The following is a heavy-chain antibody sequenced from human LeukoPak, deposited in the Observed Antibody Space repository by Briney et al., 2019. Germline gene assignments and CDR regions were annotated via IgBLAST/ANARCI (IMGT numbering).Heavy chain of an antibody. CDR2: ISSSSSYI. CDR3: ARDRITMVRGAMGRVDY. CDR1: GFTFSSYS. J-gene: IGHJ4*02. V-gene: IGHV3-21*01. D-gene: IGHD3-10*01. Sequence: GGSLRLPCAASGFTFSSYSMNWVRQAPGKGLEWVSSISSSSSYIYYADSVKGRFTISRDNAKDSLYLQMNSLRAEDTAVYYCARDRITMVRGAMGRVDYWGQGTLVTVSS.